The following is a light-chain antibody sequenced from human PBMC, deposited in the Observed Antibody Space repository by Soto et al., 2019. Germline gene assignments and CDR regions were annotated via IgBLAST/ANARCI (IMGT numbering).Light chain of an antibody. CDR2: DAS. J-gene: IGKJ5*01. CDR3: QQRSTWPPIT. V-gene: IGKV3-11*01. CDR1: QNIATN. Sequence: EVVLTHSPATLSVSPGERATFSCRASQNIATNLAWYQQKPGQAPRLLIYDASNRATGIPATFSGSGSGTDFTLTISSLEPEDFAVYYCQQRSTWPPITCGQGTRLEIK.